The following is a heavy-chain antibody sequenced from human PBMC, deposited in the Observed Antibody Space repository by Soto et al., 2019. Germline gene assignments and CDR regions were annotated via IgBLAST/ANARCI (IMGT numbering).Heavy chain of an antibody. D-gene: IGHD2-21*01. J-gene: IGHJ5*02. CDR3: SRGIKGGLDA. CDR1: GFTSNNYD. V-gene: IGHV3-30-3*01. CDR2: KSYDGSNE. Sequence: QLAESGGGVVQPGGSLRLSCAASGFTSNNYDIHWVRQAPGKGLEWLAMKSYDGSNEHYTDSVKGRFTISRDNSKNTLYLQMNSLGADDTAVYYCSRGIKGGLDAWGQGTLVTVSS.